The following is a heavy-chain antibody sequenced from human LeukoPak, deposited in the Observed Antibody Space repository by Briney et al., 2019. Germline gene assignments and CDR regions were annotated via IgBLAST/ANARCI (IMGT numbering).Heavy chain of an antibody. D-gene: IGHD6-13*01. CDR2: INDNGDTT. V-gene: IGHV3-64*02. CDR1: GVTFSDYA. CDR3: ARGHRSSWFDAFDI. J-gene: IGHJ3*02. Sequence: GVSLRLSCAASGVTFSDYAFHWVRQAPGKGLEYVSAINDNGDTTYYADSVKGRFTISRDISKNTLFLQMGSLRTEDMAVYYCARGHRSSWFDAFDIWGQGIMVTVSS.